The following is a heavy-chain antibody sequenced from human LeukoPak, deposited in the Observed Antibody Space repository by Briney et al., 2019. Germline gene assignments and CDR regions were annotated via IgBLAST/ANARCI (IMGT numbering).Heavy chain of an antibody. CDR3: AATSYYDFWSGYPNWFDP. CDR1: GGTFSSYA. J-gene: IGHJ5*02. CDR2: IIPILGIA. V-gene: IGHV1-69*04. D-gene: IGHD3-3*01. Sequence: GASVKVSCKASGGTFSSYAISWVRQAPGQGLEWMGRIIPILGIANYAQKFQGRVTITADKSTSTAYMELSSLRSEDTAVYYCAATSYYDFWSGYPNWFDPWGQGTLVTVSS.